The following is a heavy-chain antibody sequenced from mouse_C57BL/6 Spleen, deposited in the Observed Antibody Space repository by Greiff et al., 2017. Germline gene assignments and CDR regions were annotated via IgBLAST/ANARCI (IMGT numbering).Heavy chain of an antibody. J-gene: IGHJ3*01. CDR1: GFSLTSYG. CDR3: ASHYDYDVGFAY. CDR2: IWSGGST. Sequence: VHLVESGPGLVQPSQSLSITCTVSGFSLTSYGVHWVRQSPGKGLEWLGVIWSGGSTDYNAAFISRLSISKDNSKSQVFFKMNSLQADDTAIYYCASHYDYDVGFAYWGQGTLVTVSA. V-gene: IGHV2-2*01. D-gene: IGHD2-4*01.